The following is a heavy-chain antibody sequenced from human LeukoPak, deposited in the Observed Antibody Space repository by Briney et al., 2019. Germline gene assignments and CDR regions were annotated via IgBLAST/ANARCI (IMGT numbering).Heavy chain of an antibody. CDR3: ARDWGFGDSEDRFDP. V-gene: IGHV4-38-2*02. CDR1: GYSISRGYY. Sequence: SETLSLTCNVSGYSISRGYYWGWIRQPPGKGLEWIGSVHHTGSTYYNPSLRSRVSISVDKSTNHISLEVTSVTAADTAVYYCARDWGFGDSEDRFDPWGQGTLVTVSS. CDR2: VHHTGST. J-gene: IGHJ5*02. D-gene: IGHD3-10*01.